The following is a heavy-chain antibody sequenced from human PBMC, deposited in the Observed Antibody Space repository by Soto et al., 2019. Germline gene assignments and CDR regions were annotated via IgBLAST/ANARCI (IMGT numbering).Heavy chain of an antibody. Sequence: SETLSLTCAVYGGSFSGYYWSWIRQPPGKGLEWIGEINHSGSTNYNPSLKSRVTISVDTSKNQFSLKLSSVTAADTAVYYCARGLSIRDGYNPFDYWGQGTLVTVSS. CDR1: GGSFSGYY. J-gene: IGHJ4*02. CDR2: INHSGST. CDR3: ARGLSIRDGYNPFDY. D-gene: IGHD5-12*01. V-gene: IGHV4-34*01.